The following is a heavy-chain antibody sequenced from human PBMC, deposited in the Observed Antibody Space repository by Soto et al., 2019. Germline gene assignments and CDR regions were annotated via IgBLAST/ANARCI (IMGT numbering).Heavy chain of an antibody. CDR3: ARGVGRSSWTSFDS. D-gene: IGHD6-13*01. J-gene: IGHJ4*02. Sequence: SETLSLTCTVSGGSISSDYWSWIRQPAGKGLEWIGRIYISENTHYNPSLRSRVSMSLDTSKNQLSLNLSSVTAADTTVYYCARGVGRSSWTSFDSWGQGTLVTVSS. V-gene: IGHV4-4*07. CDR1: GGSISSDY. CDR2: IYISENT.